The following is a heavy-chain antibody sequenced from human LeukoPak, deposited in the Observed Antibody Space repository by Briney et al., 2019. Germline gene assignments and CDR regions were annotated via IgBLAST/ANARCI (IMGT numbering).Heavy chain of an antibody. D-gene: IGHD3-16*01. J-gene: IGHJ4*02. V-gene: IGHV4-59*01. CDR3: ARGNYDDSYAYGGDFDS. CDR2: MSNSGST. CDR1: GGSISSFY. Sequence: SETLSLTCSVSGGSISSFYWNWIRQPPGKGLEWIGYMSNSGSTDYNPSLKSRLTISVDTSKNHLSLRLSSVTAADTAVYYCARGNYDDSYAYGGDFDSWGQGTLVTVSS.